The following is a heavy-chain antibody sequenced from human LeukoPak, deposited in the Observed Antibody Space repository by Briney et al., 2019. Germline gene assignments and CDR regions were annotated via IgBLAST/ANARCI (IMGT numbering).Heavy chain of an antibody. Sequence: SETLSLTCTVSGGSISSYYWSWIRQPPGKGLEWIGEINHSGSTNYNPSLKSRVTVSVDTSKNQFSLKLSSVTAADTAVYYCARGRLRWQTPAFDYWGQGTLVTVSS. J-gene: IGHJ4*02. D-gene: IGHD4-23*01. V-gene: IGHV4-34*01. CDR1: GGSISSYY. CDR2: INHSGST. CDR3: ARGRLRWQTPAFDY.